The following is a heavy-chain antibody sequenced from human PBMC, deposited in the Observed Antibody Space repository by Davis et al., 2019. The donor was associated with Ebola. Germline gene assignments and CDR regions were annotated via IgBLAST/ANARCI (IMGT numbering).Heavy chain of an antibody. Sequence: GESLKISCAASGFTFSSYGMHWVRQAPGKGLEWVAVISYDGSNKYYADSVKGRFTISRDNSKNTLYLQMNSLRAEDTAVYYCAKGGPVDTAMVELGYYYYYYYMGVWGKGTTVTVSS. J-gene: IGHJ6*03. V-gene: IGHV3-30*18. D-gene: IGHD5-18*01. CDR3: AKGGPVDTAMVELGYYYYYYYMGV. CDR2: ISYDGSNK. CDR1: GFTFSSYG.